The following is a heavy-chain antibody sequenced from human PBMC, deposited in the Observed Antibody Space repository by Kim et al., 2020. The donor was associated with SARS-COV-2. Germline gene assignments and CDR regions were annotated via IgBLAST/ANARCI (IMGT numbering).Heavy chain of an antibody. J-gene: IGHJ5*02. CDR2: IYYSGST. V-gene: IGHV4-59*01. Sequence: SETLSLTCTVSGGSISSYYWSWIRQPPGKGLEWIGYIYYSGSTNYNPSLKSRVTISVDTSKTQFSLKLSSVTAADTAVYYCARDNILTGYNWFDPWGQGTLVTVSS. CDR3: ARDNILTGYNWFDP. D-gene: IGHD3-9*01. CDR1: GGSISSYY.